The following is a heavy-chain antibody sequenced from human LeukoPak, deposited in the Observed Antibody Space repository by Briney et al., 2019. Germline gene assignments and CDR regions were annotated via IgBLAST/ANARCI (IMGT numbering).Heavy chain of an antibody. Sequence: ASVKVSCKASGYTFKNYDINWVRQATGQGLEGMGWMNPNSGNTGFAQKFQDRVSMTRDTSINTAYMELRRVRYGDTAVYYCARETTGGIHGYSFDSWGQGTVVTV. J-gene: IGHJ4*02. CDR2: MNPNSGNT. CDR3: ARETTGGIHGYSFDS. D-gene: IGHD1-1*01. V-gene: IGHV1-8*02. CDR1: GYTFKNYD.